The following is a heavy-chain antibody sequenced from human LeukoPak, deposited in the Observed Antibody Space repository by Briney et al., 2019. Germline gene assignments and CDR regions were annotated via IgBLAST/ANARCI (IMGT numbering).Heavy chain of an antibody. Sequence: PSETLSLTCTVSGGSITSYYWSWIRQPPGKGLEYIGYIYYSGSTNYNPSLKSRVTISVDTSKNQFSLKLSSVTAADTAVYYCVRLYYETGGYYYIDYWGQGTLVTVSS. CDR2: IYYSGST. CDR1: GGSITSYY. CDR3: VRLYYETGGYYYIDY. J-gene: IGHJ4*02. V-gene: IGHV4-59*01. D-gene: IGHD3-22*01.